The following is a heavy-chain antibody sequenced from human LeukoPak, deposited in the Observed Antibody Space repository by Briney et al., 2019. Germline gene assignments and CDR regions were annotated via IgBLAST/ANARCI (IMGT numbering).Heavy chain of an antibody. D-gene: IGHD2-2*01. CDR3: ARHFCTSSSCYVDC. J-gene: IGHJ4*02. Sequence: ASANVSCKASGYTFTRYYIHWVRQAPGQGLEWMGWINPSSGDTRYAQGFQGRVTMTGDTSISTAYIELNRMRLDDTAMYYCARHFCTSSSCYVDCWGQGTLVTVSS. CDR1: GYTFTRYY. CDR2: INPSSGDT. V-gene: IGHV1-2*02.